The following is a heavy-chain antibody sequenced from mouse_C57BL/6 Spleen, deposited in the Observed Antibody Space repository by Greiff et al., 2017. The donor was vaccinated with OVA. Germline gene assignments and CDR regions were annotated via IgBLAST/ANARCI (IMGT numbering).Heavy chain of an antibody. D-gene: IGHD3-2*02. CDR2: IFPGSGST. CDR3: ARSTAQATWFAY. Sequence: QVQLKESGPELVKPGASVKISCKASGYTFTDYYINWVKQRPGQGLEWIGWIFPGSGSTYYNEKFKGKATLTVDKSSSTAYMLLSSLTSEDSAVYFCARSTAQATWFAYWGQGTLVTVSA. J-gene: IGHJ3*01. CDR1: GYTFTDYY. V-gene: IGHV1-75*01.